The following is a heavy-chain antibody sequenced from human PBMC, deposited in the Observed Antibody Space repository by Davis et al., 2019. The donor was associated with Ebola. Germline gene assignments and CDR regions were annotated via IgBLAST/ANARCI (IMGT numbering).Heavy chain of an antibody. CDR3: ARVRLWFRKSYGMDV. Sequence: GESLKISCAASGFTFDDYAMHWVRQAPGKGLEWVSLISGDGGSTYYADSVKGRFTISRDNAKNSLYLQMNSLRAEDTAVYYCARVRLWFRKSYGMDVWGQGTTVTVSS. CDR1: GFTFDDYA. V-gene: IGHV3-43*02. D-gene: IGHD3-10*01. CDR2: ISGDGGST. J-gene: IGHJ6*02.